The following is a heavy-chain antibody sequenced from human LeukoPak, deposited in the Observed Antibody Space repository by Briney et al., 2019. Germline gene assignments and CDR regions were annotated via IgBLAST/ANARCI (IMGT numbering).Heavy chain of an antibody. V-gene: IGHV4-59*02. D-gene: IGHD1-26*01. J-gene: IGHJ3*02. CDR3: ARVLGPMYHDAFDI. Sequence: SETPSLTCTVSGGSVSFYYWNWIRQPPGRGLEWIGYIYYSGSTIYNPSLKSRATISVDTSKYQFSLNLSSVTAADTAVYYCARVLGPMYHDAFDIWGLGTMVTVSS. CDR1: GGSVSFYY. CDR2: IYYSGST.